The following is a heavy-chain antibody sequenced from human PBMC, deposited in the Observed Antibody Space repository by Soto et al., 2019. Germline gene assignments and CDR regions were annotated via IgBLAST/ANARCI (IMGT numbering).Heavy chain of an antibody. V-gene: IGHV1-2*02. J-gene: IGHJ6*02. CDR2: INPNSGGT. CDR1: GYNFNIY. D-gene: IGHD3-3*01. CDR3: ARGVVLRFLEWLSDNYYYYGMDV. Sequence: ASVKVSCKASGYNFNIYMHWVRQAPGQGLEWMGWINPNSGGTNYAQKFQGRVTMTRDTSISRAYMELSRLRSDDTAVYYCARGVVLRFLEWLSDNYYYYGMDVWGQGTTVTVSS.